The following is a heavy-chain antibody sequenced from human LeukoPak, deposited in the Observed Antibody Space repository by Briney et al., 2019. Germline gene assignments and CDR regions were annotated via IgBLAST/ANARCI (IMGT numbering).Heavy chain of an antibody. V-gene: IGHV3-11*01. Sequence: PGGSLRLSCAASGFTFSDYYMSWIRQAPGKGLEWVSYISSSGNAIKYADSVKGRFTISRDNPKNSLYLQMNSLRGEDTAVYYCATMPYCSSATCYDFGMDVWGQGTTVTVSS. D-gene: IGHD2-2*01. CDR3: ATMPYCSSATCYDFGMDV. CDR2: ISSSGNAI. J-gene: IGHJ6*02. CDR1: GFTFSDYY.